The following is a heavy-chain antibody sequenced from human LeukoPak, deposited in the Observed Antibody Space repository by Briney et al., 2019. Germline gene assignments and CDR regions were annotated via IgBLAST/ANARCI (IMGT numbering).Heavy chain of an antibody. CDR3: ARDAYSSSSGMAY. CDR2: IHSSGST. D-gene: IGHD6-6*01. V-gene: IGHV4-30-4*01. Sequence: SETLSLTCTVSGASIISGDYYWSWIRQAPGKGLEWIGYIHSSGSTYYNPSLKSRVTISVGTSRNQISLKLTSVTAADTAVYYCARDAYSSSSGMAYWGQGTLVTVSS. CDR1: GASIISGDYY. J-gene: IGHJ4*02.